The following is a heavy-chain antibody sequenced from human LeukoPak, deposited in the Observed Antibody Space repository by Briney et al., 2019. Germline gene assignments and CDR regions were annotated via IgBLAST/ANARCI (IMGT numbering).Heavy chain of an antibody. CDR1: GFPFRSYW. CDR2: LNNAGSET. V-gene: IGHV3-74*01. J-gene: IGHJ3*02. D-gene: IGHD3/OR15-3a*01. Sequence: GGSLRLSCAASGFPFRSYWVHWVRQAPGKGLVWVSRLNNAGSETTYADTVKGRFTIPRDNPQNTLYLQMNRLRAEDTAVYYCVRGSFGPDIWGQGTMVTVSS. CDR3: VRGSFGPDI.